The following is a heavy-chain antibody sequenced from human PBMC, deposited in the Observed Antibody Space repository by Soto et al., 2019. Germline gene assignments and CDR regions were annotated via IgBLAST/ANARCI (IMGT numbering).Heavy chain of an antibody. Sequence: GESLKISCKGSGYKFDSYWVTWVRQTPGKGLEWMGRIDPSHSYTKYNAAFQGRVTMSADKSTNTAYLQWSSLTASDTAIYYCAIHYPAGYWFDPWGQGTLVTVSS. CDR3: AIHYPAGYWFDP. CDR2: IDPSHSYT. CDR1: GYKFDSYW. D-gene: IGHD3-22*01. V-gene: IGHV5-10-1*01. J-gene: IGHJ5*02.